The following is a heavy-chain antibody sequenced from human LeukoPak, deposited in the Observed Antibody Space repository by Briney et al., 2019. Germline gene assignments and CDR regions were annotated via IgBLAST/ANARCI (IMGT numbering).Heavy chain of an antibody. V-gene: IGHV5-51*01. CDR3: ARIPGSSWYFGFDY. Sequence: GESLKISCKGSGYSFTSYWLGLVRPMPGKGLEWMGIIYPGASDTRYSPSFQGPVTISADKSISTPYLQWSRLTASDTAMYYCARIPGSSWYFGFDYWGQGTLVTVSS. D-gene: IGHD6-13*01. CDR2: IYPGASDT. CDR1: GYSFTSYW. J-gene: IGHJ4*02.